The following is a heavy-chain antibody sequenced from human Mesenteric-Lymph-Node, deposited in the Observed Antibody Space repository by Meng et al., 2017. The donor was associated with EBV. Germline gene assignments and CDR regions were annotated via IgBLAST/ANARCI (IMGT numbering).Heavy chain of an antibody. V-gene: IGHV4-4*02. CDR2: IYHSGST. J-gene: IGHJ4*02. CDR1: GASISSDNW. CDR3: ARALFSSTWYKSFYFDS. Sequence: VQLQESGPGPVRPSGTLSLTCAGSGASISSDNWWSWVRQPPGKGLEWIGEIYHSGSTNYNPSLKSRVTMSVDKSKNQFSLTLSSVTAADTAVYYCARALFSSTWYKSFYFDSWGQGTLVTVSS. D-gene: IGHD6-13*01.